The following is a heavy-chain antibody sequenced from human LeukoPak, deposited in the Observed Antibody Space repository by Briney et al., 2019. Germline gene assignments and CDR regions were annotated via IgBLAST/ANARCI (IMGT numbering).Heavy chain of an antibody. CDR3: ARDRSVGTY. CDR1: GFTFSSYA. V-gene: IGHV3-21*01. CDR2: ISSSSSYI. D-gene: IGHD1-26*01. J-gene: IGHJ4*02. Sequence: PGGSLRLSCAASGFTFSSYAMSWVRQAPGKGLEWVSSISSSSSYIYYADSVKGRFTISRDNAKNSLYLQMNSLRAEDTAVYYCARDRSVGTYWGQGTLVTVSS.